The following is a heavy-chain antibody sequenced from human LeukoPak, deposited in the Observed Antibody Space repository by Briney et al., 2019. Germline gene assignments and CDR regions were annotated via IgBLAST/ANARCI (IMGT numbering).Heavy chain of an antibody. Sequence: GGSLRLSCAASGFMFSNYAMHWVRQAPGKGLEYVSAISSNGGSTYYANSVKDRLTISRDNSKNTLYLQMGSLRAEDMAVYFCARGVVDTSSDDYYYMDVWGKGTTVTVSS. V-gene: IGHV3-64*01. J-gene: IGHJ6*03. D-gene: IGHD5-18*01. CDR1: GFMFSNYA. CDR3: ARGVVDTSSDDYYYMDV. CDR2: ISSNGGST.